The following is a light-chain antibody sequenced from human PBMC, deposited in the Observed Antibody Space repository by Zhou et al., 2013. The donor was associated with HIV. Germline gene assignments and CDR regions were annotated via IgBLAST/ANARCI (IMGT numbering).Light chain of an antibody. Sequence: EVVLTQSPGTLSLSPGERATLSCKASQSLNTMYLGWYQQKPGQAPRLLIFGGSSRATGIPDRFSASGSGTDFTLTISRLEPEDFAVYFCQQYDSSPSFGPGTKVDIK. V-gene: IGKV3-20*01. CDR2: GGS. CDR1: QSLNTMY. J-gene: IGKJ3*01. CDR3: QQYDSSPS.